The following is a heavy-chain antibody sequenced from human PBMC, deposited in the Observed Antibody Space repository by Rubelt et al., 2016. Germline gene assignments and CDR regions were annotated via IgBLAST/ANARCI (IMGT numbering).Heavy chain of an antibody. V-gene: IGHV3-23*04. J-gene: IGHJ4*02. CDR2: ISGSGGST. Sequence: EVQLVESGGGLAQPGGSLRLSCAASGFTFSSYAMSWVRQAPGKGLEWVSAISGSGGSTYYADSVKGRFTISRDNSKNTLYLQMNSLRAEDTAVSYCAKEDPGIGSGWYGGDYWGQGTLVTVSS. D-gene: IGHD6-19*01. CDR1: GFTFSSYA. CDR3: AKEDPGIGSGWYGGDY.